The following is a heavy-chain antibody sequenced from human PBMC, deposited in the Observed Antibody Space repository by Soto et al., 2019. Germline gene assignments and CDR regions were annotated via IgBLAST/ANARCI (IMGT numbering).Heavy chain of an antibody. Sequence: GGSLRLSCAASGFTYSTYTMHWVRQAPGKGLEWVAVISYDGNNKFYADSVKGRFTISRDNSKNTLYLQMNSLRAEDTAVYYCAKSAYDSSGYYYWAPDYYGMDVWGQGTTVTVSS. CDR2: ISYDGNNK. D-gene: IGHD3-22*01. V-gene: IGHV3-30-3*02. CDR1: GFTYSTYT. CDR3: AKSAYDSSGYYYWAPDYYGMDV. J-gene: IGHJ6*02.